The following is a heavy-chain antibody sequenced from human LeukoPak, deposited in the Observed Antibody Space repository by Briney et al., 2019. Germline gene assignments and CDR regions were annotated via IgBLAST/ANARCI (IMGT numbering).Heavy chain of an antibody. D-gene: IGHD6-6*01. Sequence: SETLSLTCTVSGGSLSSYYWSWIRQPPGKGLEWIGYIYYSGSTNYNPSLKSRVTISVDTSKNQFSLKLSSVTAADTAVYYCARHIKVYSSSFDYWGQGTLVTVSS. CDR2: IYYSGST. CDR3: ARHIKVYSSSFDY. J-gene: IGHJ4*02. CDR1: GGSLSSYY. V-gene: IGHV4-59*08.